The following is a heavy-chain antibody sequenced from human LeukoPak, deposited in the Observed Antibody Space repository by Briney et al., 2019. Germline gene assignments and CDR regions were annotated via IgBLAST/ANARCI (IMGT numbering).Heavy chain of an antibody. V-gene: IGHV3-30*04. CDR2: ISFDGTNK. CDR3: ATDYGDYEPIDY. CDR1: GVPLSHYA. J-gene: IGHJ4*02. Sequence: PVGSLRLSCTASGVPLSHYAMHWVRQAPGRGLEWVAVISFDGTNKYYGDSVEGRFSVSRDNSKNTLYLQMNSLRPDDTAMYYCATDYGDYEPIDYWGQGTLVTVSS. D-gene: IGHD4-17*01.